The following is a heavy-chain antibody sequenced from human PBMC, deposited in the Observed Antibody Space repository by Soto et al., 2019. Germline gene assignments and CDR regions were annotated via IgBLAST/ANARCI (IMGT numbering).Heavy chain of an antibody. Sequence: QVQLVESGGGVVQPGRSLRLSCAASGFTVNSHGMHWVRQAPGKGLEWVAAISADGYSKYYADSVKGRFTISRDTSKNTLFLQMNSLGTEDTAVYYCGRWQSRTIDSWGQGTLVIVSS. J-gene: IGHJ4*02. V-gene: IGHV3-30*03. CDR1: GFTVNSHG. CDR2: ISADGYSK. CDR3: GRWQSRTIDS.